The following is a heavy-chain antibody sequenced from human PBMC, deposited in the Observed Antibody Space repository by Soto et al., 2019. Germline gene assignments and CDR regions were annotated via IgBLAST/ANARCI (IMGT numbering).Heavy chain of an antibody. V-gene: IGHV3-48*02. J-gene: IGHJ6*02. CDR2: ISNSSSTI. D-gene: IGHD2-2*01. CDR3: ARDSPGRYCSSTSCPRMDV. Sequence: EVQLVESGGGLVQPGGSLRLSCAAPGFTFSSYSMNWVRQAPGKGLEWVSYISNSSSTIYYADSVKGRFTISRDNAKNSLYLQMNSLRDEDTAVYYCARDSPGRYCSSTSCPRMDVWGQWTTVTVSS. CDR1: GFTFSSYS.